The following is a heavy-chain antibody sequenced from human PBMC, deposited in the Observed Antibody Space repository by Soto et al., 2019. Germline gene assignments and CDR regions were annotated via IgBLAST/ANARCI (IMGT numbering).Heavy chain of an antibody. D-gene: IGHD7-27*01. Sequence: GGSLRLSCAASGLTFSNSLMSWVRQAPGKGLEWVADINPVESEKYYVDSVKGRFTVSRDNAKNSLYLQMNSLRVEDTALYYCARDPAWGSLDYWGLGTLVTVSS. CDR3: ARDPAWGSLDY. CDR1: GLTFSNSL. CDR2: INPVESEK. J-gene: IGHJ4*02. V-gene: IGHV3-7*01.